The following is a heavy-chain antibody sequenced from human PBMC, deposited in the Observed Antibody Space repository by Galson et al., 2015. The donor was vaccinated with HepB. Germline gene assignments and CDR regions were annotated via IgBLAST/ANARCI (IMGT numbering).Heavy chain of an antibody. J-gene: IGHJ6*02. D-gene: IGHD3-10*01. CDR1: GFTFSSYA. CDR2: ISYDGSNK. Sequence: SLRLSCAASGFTFSSYAMHWVRQAPGKGLEWVAVISYDGSNKYYADSVKGRFTISRDNSKNTLYLQMNSLRAEDTAVYYCARDLWFGELSQYGMDVWGQGTTVTVSS. V-gene: IGHV3-30-3*01. CDR3: ARDLWFGELSQYGMDV.